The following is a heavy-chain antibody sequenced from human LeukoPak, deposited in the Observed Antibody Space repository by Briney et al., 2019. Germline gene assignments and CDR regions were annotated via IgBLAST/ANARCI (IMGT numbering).Heavy chain of an antibody. J-gene: IGHJ4*02. CDR1: GGTFSSYA. CDR2: IIPIFGTA. D-gene: IGHD2-2*01. V-gene: IGHV1-69*13. CDR3: ARGRDIVVVPAATSSPTYFDY. Sequence: GASVKVSCKASGGTFSSYAISWVRQAPGQGLEWMGGIIPIFGTANYAQKFQGRVTITADESTSTAYMELSSLRSEDTAVYYCARGRDIVVVPAATSSPTYFDYWGRGTPVTVSS.